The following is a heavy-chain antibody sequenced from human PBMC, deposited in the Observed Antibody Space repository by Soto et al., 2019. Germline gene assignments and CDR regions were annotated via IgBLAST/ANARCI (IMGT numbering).Heavy chain of an antibody. CDR1: GFTFSDYY. Sequence: TGGSLRLSCAASGFTFSDYYMSWIRQAPGKGLEWVSYISSSSSYTNYADSVKGRFTISRDNAKNSLYLQMNSLRAEDTAVYYCVTPGVLQYAFDIWGQGTMVTVSS. CDR3: VTPGVLQYAFDI. D-gene: IGHD2-15*01. CDR2: ISSSSSYT. V-gene: IGHV3-11*06. J-gene: IGHJ3*02.